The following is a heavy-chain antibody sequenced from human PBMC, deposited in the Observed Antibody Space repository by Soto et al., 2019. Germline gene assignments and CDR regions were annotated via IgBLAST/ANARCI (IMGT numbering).Heavy chain of an antibody. V-gene: IGHV4-31*03. D-gene: IGHD3-10*01. Sequence: QVQLQESGPGLVKPSQTLSLTCTVSGGSISSGGYYWSWLRQHRGKGLEWIGYIYYSGSTYYNPSHKSRVTISVDTSKIQCSVKLISVTAADTAVYYCARENGSGRYRPSFDYWGQGTLVTVSS. CDR3: ARENGSGRYRPSFDY. CDR1: GGSISSGGYY. J-gene: IGHJ4*02. CDR2: IYYSGST.